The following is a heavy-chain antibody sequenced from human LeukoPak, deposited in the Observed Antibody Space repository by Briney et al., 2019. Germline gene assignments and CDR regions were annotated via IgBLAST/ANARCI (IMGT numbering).Heavy chain of an antibody. V-gene: IGHV4-59*01. J-gene: IGHJ4*02. Sequence: MPSETLSLTCTVSGGSISNYYWNWIRQPPGKGLEWIGYIYYSGSTNYNPSLKGRVTFSLDTSKKQFSLKLSSVTAADTAVYYCARGRAYYGSGSYYNDFDYWGQGTLVTVSS. CDR3: ARGRAYYGSGSYYNDFDY. D-gene: IGHD3-10*01. CDR2: IYYSGST. CDR1: GGSISNYY.